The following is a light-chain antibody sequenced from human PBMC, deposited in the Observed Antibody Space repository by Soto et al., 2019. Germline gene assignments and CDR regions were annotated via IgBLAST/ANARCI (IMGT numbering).Light chain of an antibody. Sequence: EIVLTQSPGTLSLSPWERATLSCRASQSVSSNYLAWYQQKPDQAPRLLIYDASSRATGIPDRFSGSGSGTDFTLAISRLEPEDFAVYYCQQYGDSPVTFGQGTRLEIK. CDR3: QQYGDSPVT. J-gene: IGKJ5*01. CDR1: QSVSSNY. V-gene: IGKV3-20*01. CDR2: DAS.